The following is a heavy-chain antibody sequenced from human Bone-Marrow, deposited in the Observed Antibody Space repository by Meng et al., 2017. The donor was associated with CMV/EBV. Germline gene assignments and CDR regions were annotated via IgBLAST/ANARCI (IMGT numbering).Heavy chain of an antibody. CDR1: GYTFTDHF. CDR3: ARDNDWGPDY. Sequence: ASVKVSCKASGYTFTDHFFHWVRQAPGQGLEWMGWIHPKSGDTHYAQKFQDRLIVTRDTSISTGYMELSSLGSDDTAVYYCARDNDWGPDYWGQGTLVTGSS. D-gene: IGHD7-27*01. CDR2: IHPKSGDT. J-gene: IGHJ4*02. V-gene: IGHV1-2*02.